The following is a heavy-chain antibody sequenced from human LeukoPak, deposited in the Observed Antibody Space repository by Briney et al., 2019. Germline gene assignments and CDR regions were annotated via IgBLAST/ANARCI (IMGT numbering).Heavy chain of an antibody. CDR1: GFTFSDAW. J-gene: IGHJ4*02. D-gene: IGHD5-12*01. CDR2: IKSKTDGGTT. CDR3: TTPTI. V-gene: IGHV3-15*01. Sequence: GESLKISCVTSGFTFSDAWMSWVRQAPGKGLEWVGRIKSKTDGGTTDYAAPVKGRFTISRDDSKNTLYLQMNSLKTEDAAVYYCTTPTIWGQGTLVTVSS.